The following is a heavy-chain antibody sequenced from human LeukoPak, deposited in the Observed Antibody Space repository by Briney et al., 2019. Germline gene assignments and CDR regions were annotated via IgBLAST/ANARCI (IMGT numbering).Heavy chain of an antibody. V-gene: IGHV1-2*02. CDR3: ARNWDTYYYDSSGYRDAFDI. Sequence: ASVKVSCKASGYTLTGYYMHWVRQAPGQGLEWMGWINPNSGGTNYAQKFQGRVTMTRDTSISTAYMELSRLRSDDTAVYYCARNWDTYYYDSSGYRDAFDIWGQGTMVTVSS. J-gene: IGHJ3*02. CDR1: GYTLTGYY. CDR2: INPNSGGT. D-gene: IGHD3-22*01.